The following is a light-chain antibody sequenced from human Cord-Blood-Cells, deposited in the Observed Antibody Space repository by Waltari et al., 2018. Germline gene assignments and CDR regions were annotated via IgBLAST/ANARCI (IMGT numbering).Light chain of an antibody. CDR1: QGIRSY. Sequence: RLTQSASSCAASTGDRVTITCRASQGIRSYLAWYQQKPVKAPKLLIYAASTLQSGVPSRFSGSGSGPAFTLTISCLQSEDFATYYCQQYYSYPLTFGPGTKVDIK. CDR2: AAS. CDR3: QQYYSYPLT. V-gene: IGKV1-8*01. J-gene: IGKJ3*01.